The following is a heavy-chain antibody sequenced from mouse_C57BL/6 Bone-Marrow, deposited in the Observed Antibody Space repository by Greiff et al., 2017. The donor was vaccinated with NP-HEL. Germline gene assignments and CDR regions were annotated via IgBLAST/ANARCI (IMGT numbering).Heavy chain of an antibody. CDR3: TTFYDY. CDR1: GFNIKDDY. V-gene: IGHV14-4*01. CDR2: IDPENGDT. J-gene: IGHJ2*01. Sequence: EVKVVESGAELVRPGASVKLSCTASGFNIKDDYMHWVKQRPDQGLEWIGWIDPENGDTEYASKFQGKATITADTSSNTAYLQLSSLTSEDTAVYYCTTFYDYWGQGTTLTVSS.